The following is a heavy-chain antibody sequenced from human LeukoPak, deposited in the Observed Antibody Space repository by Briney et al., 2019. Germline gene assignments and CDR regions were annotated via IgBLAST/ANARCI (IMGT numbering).Heavy chain of an antibody. CDR1: GYTFTSFY. Sequence: GASVKVSCKASGYTFTSFYMHWVRQAPGQGLEWMGIINPSDGSTSYAQKFQGRVTMTRDTSTTTVYMELSSLRSEDTAVYYCARDLASSGYYWDWGQGTLVTVSS. V-gene: IGHV1-46*01. J-gene: IGHJ4*02. D-gene: IGHD3-22*01. CDR2: INPSDGST. CDR3: ARDLASSGYYWD.